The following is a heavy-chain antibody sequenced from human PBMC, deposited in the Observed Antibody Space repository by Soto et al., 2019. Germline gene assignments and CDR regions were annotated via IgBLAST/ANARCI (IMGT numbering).Heavy chain of an antibody. Sequence: PGESLKISCKGSGYSFTSYWISWVRQMPGKGLEWMGRIDPSDSYTNYSPSFQGHVTISADKPISTAYLQWSSLKASDTAMYYCASSVYCSSTSCAPPEWFDPWGQGTLVTVSS. CDR2: IDPSDSYT. D-gene: IGHD2-2*01. J-gene: IGHJ5*02. CDR3: ASSVYCSSTSCAPPEWFDP. V-gene: IGHV5-10-1*01. CDR1: GYSFTSYW.